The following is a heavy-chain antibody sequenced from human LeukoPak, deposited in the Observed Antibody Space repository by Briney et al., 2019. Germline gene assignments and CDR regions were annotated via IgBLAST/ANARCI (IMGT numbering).Heavy chain of an antibody. Sequence: GGSLRLSCAASGFTFSNYEMNWVRQAPGKGLEWLSYISGNGNTIYYADSVKGRFTISRDNAKNSLYLQMNSLRAEDTAVYYCARLFVYGSGAEAFDYWGQGALVTVSS. CDR3: ARLFVYGSGAEAFDY. V-gene: IGHV3-48*03. D-gene: IGHD3-10*01. CDR2: ISGNGNTI. CDR1: GFTFSNYE. J-gene: IGHJ4*02.